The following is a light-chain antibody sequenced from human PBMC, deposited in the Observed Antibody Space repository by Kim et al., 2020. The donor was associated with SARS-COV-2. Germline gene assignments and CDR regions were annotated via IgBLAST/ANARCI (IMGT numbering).Light chain of an antibody. V-gene: IGKV3-15*01. J-gene: IGKJ2*01. Sequence: VSPGERAALACRASQSVSSNLAWYQQKPGQAPRLLIYGASTRATGIPARFSGSGSGTEFTLTISSLQSEDFAVYYCQQYNNWPRGTFGQGTKLEI. CDR3: QQYNNWPRGT. CDR1: QSVSSN. CDR2: GAS.